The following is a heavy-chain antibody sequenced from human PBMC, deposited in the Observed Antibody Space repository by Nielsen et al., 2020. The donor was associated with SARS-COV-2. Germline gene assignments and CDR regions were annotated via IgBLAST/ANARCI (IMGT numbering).Heavy chain of an antibody. D-gene: IGHD6-19*01. V-gene: IGHV3-30*04. Sequence: VLQAPGKGLEWVAVISYDGSNKYYADSVKGRFTISRDNSKNTLYLQMNSLRAEDTAVYYCARESVTGTDAFDIWGQGTVVTVSS. CDR3: ARESVTGTDAFDI. CDR2: ISYDGSNK. J-gene: IGHJ3*02.